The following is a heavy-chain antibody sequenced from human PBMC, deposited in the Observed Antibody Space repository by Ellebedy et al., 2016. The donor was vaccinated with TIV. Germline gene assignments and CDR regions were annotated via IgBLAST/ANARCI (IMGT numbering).Heavy chain of an antibody. CDR1: GFTFSNYW. V-gene: IGHV3-74*01. CDR3: TTDEGGSFDS. Sequence: PGGSLRLSCAASGFTFSNYWIHWVLQAPGKGLVWVSRISRDGDYTNYADSVKGRFTISRDNARKTLYLQMNGLRPEDTAVYYCTTDEGGSFDSWGQGTLVTVSS. CDR2: ISRDGDYT. D-gene: IGHD2-15*01. J-gene: IGHJ4*02.